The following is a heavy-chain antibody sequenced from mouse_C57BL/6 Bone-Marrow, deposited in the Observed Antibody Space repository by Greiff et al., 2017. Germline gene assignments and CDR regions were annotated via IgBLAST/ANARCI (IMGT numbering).Heavy chain of an antibody. CDR1: GYTFTDYE. CDR2: IDPETGGT. Sequence: VQLQQSGAELVRPGASVTLSCKASGYTFTDYEMHWVKQTPVHGLEWIGAIDPETGGTAYNQKFKGKAILTADKSSSTAYMELRSLTSEDSAVDYWTRDGGWLRIYYAMDYWGQGTSVTVSS. D-gene: IGHD2-3*01. V-gene: IGHV1-15*01. CDR3: TRDGGWLRIYYAMDY. J-gene: IGHJ4*01.